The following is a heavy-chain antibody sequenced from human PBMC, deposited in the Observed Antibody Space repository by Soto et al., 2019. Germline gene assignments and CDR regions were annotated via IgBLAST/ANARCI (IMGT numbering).Heavy chain of an antibody. D-gene: IGHD3-3*01. CDR3: ARGWVERLPRQPPSDY. J-gene: IGHJ4*02. V-gene: IGHV3-74*01. CDR2: INEDGRST. Sequence: EVQLVESGGGLVQPGGSLRLSCAASGISLSAYWMHWVRQVPGKGLEWIARINEDGRSTSYMDSVKGRFTISRDNARDTPYLQMNSLRLEHTAVYYCARGWVERLPRQPPSDYWGQGTLVTVSS. CDR1: GISLSAYW.